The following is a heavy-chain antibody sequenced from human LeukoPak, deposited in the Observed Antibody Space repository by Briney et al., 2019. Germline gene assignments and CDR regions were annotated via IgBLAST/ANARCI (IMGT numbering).Heavy chain of an antibody. CDR3: ALGVGAPYDAFDI. J-gene: IGHJ3*02. CDR1: GGSISSYYW. V-gene: IGHV2-5*01. CDR2: IYWNDDK. Sequence: TLSLTCTVSGGSISSYYWSWIRQPPGKALEWLALIYWNDDKRYSPSLKSRLTITKDTSKNQVVLTMTNMDPVDTATYYCALGVGAPYDAFDIWGQGTMVTVSS. D-gene: IGHD1-26*01.